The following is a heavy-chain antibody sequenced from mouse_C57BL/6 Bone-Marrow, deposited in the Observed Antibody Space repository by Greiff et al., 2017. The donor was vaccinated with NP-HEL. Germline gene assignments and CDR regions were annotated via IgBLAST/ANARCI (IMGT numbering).Heavy chain of an antibody. CDR2: IYPGSGST. V-gene: IGHV1-55*01. J-gene: IGHJ3*01. CDR3: ARGRGSSPFAY. D-gene: IGHD1-1*01. Sequence: QVQLQQPGAELVKPGASVKMSCKASGYTFTSYWITWVKQRPGQGLEWIGDIYPGSGSTNYNEKFKSKATLTVDKSSSTAYMQLSSLTSEDSAVYYCARGRGSSPFAYWGQGTLVTVSA. CDR1: GYTFTSYW.